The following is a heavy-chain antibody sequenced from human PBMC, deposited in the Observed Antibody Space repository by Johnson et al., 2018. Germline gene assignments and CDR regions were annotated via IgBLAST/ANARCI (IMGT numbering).Heavy chain of an antibody. Sequence: QVQLVESGAEVKKPGASVKVSCKASGYTFTSYDINWVRQATGQGLEWMGWMNPNSGNTGDAQKFQGRVTMTRNTSISTAYMELSSLRSEDTAVYYCASTTTTWEDAFDIWGQGTMVTVSS. CDR3: ASTTTTWEDAFDI. V-gene: IGHV1-8*01. J-gene: IGHJ3*02. CDR1: GYTFTSYD. CDR2: MNPNSGNT. D-gene: IGHD1-1*01.